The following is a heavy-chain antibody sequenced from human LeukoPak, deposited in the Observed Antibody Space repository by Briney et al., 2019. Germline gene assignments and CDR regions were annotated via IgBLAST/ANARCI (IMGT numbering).Heavy chain of an antibody. Sequence: QSGGSLRLSCAASGFTFSSSAMSWVRQAPGKGLEWVSGISSGGGTTNHADSVKGRFTISRDNSKNTLYLQMNSLRAEDTAVYYCAKAITATTGYFDYWGQGSLVTVSS. V-gene: IGHV3-23*01. J-gene: IGHJ4*02. CDR1: GFTFSSSA. D-gene: IGHD6-25*01. CDR3: AKAITATTGYFDY. CDR2: ISSGGGTT.